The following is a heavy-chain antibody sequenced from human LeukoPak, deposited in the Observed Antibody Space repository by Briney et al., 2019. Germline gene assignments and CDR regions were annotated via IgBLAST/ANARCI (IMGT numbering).Heavy chain of an antibody. D-gene: IGHD6-13*01. J-gene: IGHJ4*02. Sequence: SETLSLTCTVSGGSISSYYWSWIRQPPGKGLEWIGEIYHSGSTNYNPSLKSRVTISVDKSKNQFSLKLSSVTAADTAVYYCASLEDINSSWRDYWGQGTMVTVSS. V-gene: IGHV4-59*12. CDR3: ASLEDINSSWRDY. CDR2: IYHSGST. CDR1: GGSISSYY.